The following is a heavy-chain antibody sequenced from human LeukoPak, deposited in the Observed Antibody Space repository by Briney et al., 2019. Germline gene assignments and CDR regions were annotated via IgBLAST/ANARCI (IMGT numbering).Heavy chain of an antibody. V-gene: IGHV3-48*03. J-gene: IGHJ4*02. CDR2: ISSSGGLI. Sequence: GGPLRLSCAASGFIFSSYEMNWVRQAPGKGLEWVSSISSSGGLIYYADSVQGRFTISRDNAKNSLYLQMNSLRAEDTAVYYCARAFMISPDYWGQGTLVTVSS. D-gene: IGHD3-16*01. CDR3: ARAFMISPDY. CDR1: GFIFSSYE.